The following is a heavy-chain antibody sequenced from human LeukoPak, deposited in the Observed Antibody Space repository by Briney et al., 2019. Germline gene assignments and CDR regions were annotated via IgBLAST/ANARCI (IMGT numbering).Heavy chain of an antibody. CDR1: GFTFSSYA. Sequence: LRLSCAASGFTFSSYAMSWIRRHPGKGLEWIGYIYYSGSTYYNPSLKSRVTISVDTSKNQFSLKLSSVTAADTAVYYCARGHCSSTSCPYYYYGMDVWGQGTTVTVSS. J-gene: IGHJ6*02. V-gene: IGHV4-31*02. D-gene: IGHD2-2*01. CDR2: IYYSGST. CDR3: ARGHCSSTSCPYYYYGMDV.